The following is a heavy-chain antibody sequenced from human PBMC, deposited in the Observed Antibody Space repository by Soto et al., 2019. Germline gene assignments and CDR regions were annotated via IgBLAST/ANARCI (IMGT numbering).Heavy chain of an antibody. CDR3: ARDTPYDFWSGYTMYNWFDP. CDR1: GYTFTSYE. J-gene: IGHJ5*02. CDR2: MNPNSGNT. D-gene: IGHD3-3*01. Sequence: ASVKVSCKASGYTFTSYEINWVRQATGQGLEWMGWMNPNSGNTGYAQKFQGRVTMTRNTSISTAYMELSSLRSEDTAVYYCARDTPYDFWSGYTMYNWFDPWGQGTLVTVSS. V-gene: IGHV1-8*01.